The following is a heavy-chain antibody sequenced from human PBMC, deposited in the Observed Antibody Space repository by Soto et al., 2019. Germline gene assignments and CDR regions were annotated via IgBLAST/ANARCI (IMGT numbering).Heavy chain of an antibody. J-gene: IGHJ4*02. CDR1: GFTFSSYG. CDR2: ISYDGSNK. CDR3: AKLPLVAVPFDY. D-gene: IGHD3-10*01. V-gene: IGHV3-30*18. Sequence: QVPLVESGGGVVQPGRSLRLSCAASGFTFSSYGMHWVRQAPGKGLEWVAVISYDGSNKYYADSVKGRFTISRDNSKNTLYLQMNSLRAEDTAVYYCAKLPLVAVPFDYWGQGTLVTVSS.